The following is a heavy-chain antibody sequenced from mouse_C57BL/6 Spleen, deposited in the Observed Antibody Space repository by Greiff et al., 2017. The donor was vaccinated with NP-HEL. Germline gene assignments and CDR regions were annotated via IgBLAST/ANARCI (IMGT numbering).Heavy chain of an antibody. Sequence: VHVKQSGAELVRPGASVKLSCTASGFNIKDYYMHWVKQRPEQGLEWIGRIDPEDGDTEYAPKFQGKATMTADTSSNTAYLQLSSLTSEDTAVYYCTTWPLGYYFDYWGQSTTLTVSS. CDR1: GFNIKDYY. D-gene: IGHD6-1*01. J-gene: IGHJ2*01. CDR2: IDPEDGDT. V-gene: IGHV14-1*01. CDR3: TTWPLGYYFDY.